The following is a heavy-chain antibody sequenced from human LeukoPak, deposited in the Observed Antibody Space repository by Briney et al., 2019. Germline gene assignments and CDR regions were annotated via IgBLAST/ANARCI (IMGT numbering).Heavy chain of an antibody. J-gene: IGHJ2*01. D-gene: IGHD1-14*01. CDR2: IYYSGST. CDR3: ARSRTLLSWYFDL. V-gene: IGHV4-61*01. Sequence: PSETLSLTCTVSGGSVSSGSYYWRWIRQPPGKGLEWIGYIYYSGSTNYNPSLKSRVTISVDTSKNQFSLKLSSVTAADTAVYYCARSRTLLSWYFDLWGRGTLVTVSS. CDR1: GGSVSSGSYY.